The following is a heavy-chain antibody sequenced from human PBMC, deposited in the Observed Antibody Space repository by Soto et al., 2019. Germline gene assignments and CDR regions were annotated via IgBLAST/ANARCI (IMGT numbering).Heavy chain of an antibody. Sequence: GGSLRLSCAASGFTFSSYTMNWVRQAPGKGLEWISYISSSSSAIYYADSVKGRFTISRDNANNSLYLQMNSLRAEDTAVYYCARGIAYNWFDPWGQGTLVTVSS. D-gene: IGHD2-15*01. CDR2: ISSSSSAI. V-gene: IGHV3-48*01. CDR1: GFTFSSYT. CDR3: ARGIAYNWFDP. J-gene: IGHJ5*02.